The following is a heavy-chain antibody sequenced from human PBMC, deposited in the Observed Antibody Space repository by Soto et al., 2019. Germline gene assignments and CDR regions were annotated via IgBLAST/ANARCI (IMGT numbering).Heavy chain of an antibody. CDR3: ATLKFGLKYYFDY. Sequence: EVQMLESGGGMVQPGGSLRLSCAASGLTFSNYAMSWVRQAPGKGLEWVTAISGSGDTYYADSGKGRFTISRDNSKNTLYLQMNSLRAEDTAVYYCATLKFGLKYYFDYWGQGTLVTVSS. CDR2: ISGSGDT. J-gene: IGHJ4*02. D-gene: IGHD3-10*01. CDR1: GLTFSNYA. V-gene: IGHV3-23*01.